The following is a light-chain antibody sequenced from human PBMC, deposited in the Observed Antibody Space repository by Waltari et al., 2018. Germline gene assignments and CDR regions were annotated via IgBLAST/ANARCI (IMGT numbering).Light chain of an antibody. Sequence: EIVLTQAPGILYLSPGERATLSCRASQSISSGDLIWYQQKPGQAPRLLIYSASSRATDIPDRFNGSGFGADFTLTISRVEPEDFAVYYCQQYGASPFTFGQGTKLEIK. J-gene: IGKJ2*01. CDR2: SAS. CDR1: QSISSGD. V-gene: IGKV3-20*01. CDR3: QQYGASPFT.